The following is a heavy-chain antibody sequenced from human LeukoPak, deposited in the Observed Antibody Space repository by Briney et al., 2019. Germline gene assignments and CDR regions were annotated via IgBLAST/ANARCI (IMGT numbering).Heavy chain of an antibody. Sequence: GESLEISFKGSGYSFTSYWIGWVRQMPGKGLEWVGIIYPGDSDTRYSPSFQGQVTISADKSISTAYLQWSSLKASDTAMYYCAREQGSGGRALDYWGQGTLVTVSS. CDR2: IYPGDSDT. CDR1: GYSFTSYW. D-gene: IGHD6-19*01. J-gene: IGHJ4*02. CDR3: AREQGSGGRALDY. V-gene: IGHV5-51*01.